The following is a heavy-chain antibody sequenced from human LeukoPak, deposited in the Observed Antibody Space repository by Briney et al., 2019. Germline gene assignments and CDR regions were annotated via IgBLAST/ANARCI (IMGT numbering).Heavy chain of an antibody. Sequence: GRSLRLSCAASGFTFRSRAMQWVRQAPAKGLEWVARISYDGSDKYYADSVKGRFTISRDNSESTLSLQIISLRAEDTALYYCAREGTTYYSGLDIWGQGTTVTVSS. J-gene: IGHJ6*02. CDR2: ISYDGSDK. CDR1: GFTFRSRA. V-gene: IGHV3-30*04. D-gene: IGHD2/OR15-2a*01. CDR3: AREGTTYYSGLDI.